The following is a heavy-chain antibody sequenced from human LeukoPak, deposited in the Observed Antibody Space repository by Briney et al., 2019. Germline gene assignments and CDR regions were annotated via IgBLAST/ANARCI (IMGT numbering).Heavy chain of an antibody. Sequence: GGSLRLSCAASGFTFSSYAMSWVRQAPGKGLEWVSVIYSGGSTYYADSVKGRFTISRDNSKNTLYLQMNSLRAEDTAVYYCARVLFPLRPYYFDYWGQGTLVTVSS. CDR3: ARVLFPLRPYYFDY. CDR1: GFTFSSYA. V-gene: IGHV3-66*01. J-gene: IGHJ4*02. D-gene: IGHD2-21*01. CDR2: IYSGGST.